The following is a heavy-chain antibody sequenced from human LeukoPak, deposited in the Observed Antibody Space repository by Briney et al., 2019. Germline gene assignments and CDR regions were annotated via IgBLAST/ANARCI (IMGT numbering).Heavy chain of an antibody. Sequence: PGGSLRLSCTASGFRVTNNYVTWVRQAPGKGLEWVSVIYIGESADYADSVKGRFTISRDNSKNTLSLQMNSLRVEDTAVYYCARDGPPLLVTYPNWYFDLWGRGTLVTVSS. CDR1: GFRVTNNY. CDR2: IYIGESA. CDR3: ARDGPPLLVTYPNWYFDL. V-gene: IGHV3-53*05. D-gene: IGHD3-9*01. J-gene: IGHJ2*01.